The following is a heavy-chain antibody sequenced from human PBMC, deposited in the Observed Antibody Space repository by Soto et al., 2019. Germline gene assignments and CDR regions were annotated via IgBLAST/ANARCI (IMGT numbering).Heavy chain of an antibody. CDR2: IIPTFGTA. CDR3: ARPSCGAACYYYGMDV. Sequence: QVQLVQSGAEVKKPGSSVKVSCKASGGTFSSYTISWVRQAPGQGLEWMGGIIPTFGTADYAQKFQGRVTITADESTSTGYMELSSLRSEDTALYYCARPSCGAACYYYGMDVWCQGTAVTVSS. J-gene: IGHJ6*02. D-gene: IGHD2-21*01. V-gene: IGHV1-69*12. CDR1: GGTFSSYT.